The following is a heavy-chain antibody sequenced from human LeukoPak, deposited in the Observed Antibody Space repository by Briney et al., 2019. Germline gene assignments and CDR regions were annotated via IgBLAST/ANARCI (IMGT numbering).Heavy chain of an antibody. CDR1: GYTFTSYY. V-gene: IGHV1-46*01. CDR3: ARGADPNARGYTRPEQANFDY. D-gene: IGHD5-18*01. CDR2: INPSGGST. Sequence: ASVKVSCKASGYTFTSYYMHWVRQAPGQGLEWMGIINPSGGSTSYAQKFQGRVTMTRDTSTSTVYMELSSLRSEDTAVYYCARGADPNARGYTRPEQANFDYWGQGTLVTVSS. J-gene: IGHJ4*02.